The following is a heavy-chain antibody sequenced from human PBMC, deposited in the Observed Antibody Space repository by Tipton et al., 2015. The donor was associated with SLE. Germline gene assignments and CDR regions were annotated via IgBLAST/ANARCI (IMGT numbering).Heavy chain of an antibody. D-gene: IGHD3-10*01. J-gene: IGHJ4*02. Sequence: TLSLTCAVSGYSISSGYYWGWIRQPPGKGLEWIGSIHYSGSTNDNPSLKSRVTMSVDTSKNQFSLNLTSVTAADAAVYYCARITVGQPDYWGQATLVTVSS. CDR3: ARITVGQPDY. CDR2: IHYSGST. V-gene: IGHV4-38-2*01. CDR1: GYSISSGYY.